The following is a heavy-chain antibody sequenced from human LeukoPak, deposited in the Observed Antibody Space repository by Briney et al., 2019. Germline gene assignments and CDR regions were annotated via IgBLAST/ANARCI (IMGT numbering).Heavy chain of an antibody. CDR3: AELGITMIGGV. Sequence: GGSLRLSCEASGFTFDEYAMHWVRQAPGKGLEWVSGISWDSGSIGYADSVKGRFTVSRDNAKNSLYLQMNSLRAEDTAVYYCAELGITMIGGVWGKGTTVTISS. J-gene: IGHJ6*04. V-gene: IGHV3-9*01. CDR1: GFTFDEYA. D-gene: IGHD3-10*02. CDR2: ISWDSGSI.